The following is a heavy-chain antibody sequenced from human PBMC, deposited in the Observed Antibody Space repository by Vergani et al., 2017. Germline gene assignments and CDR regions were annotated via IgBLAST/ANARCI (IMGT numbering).Heavy chain of an antibody. CDR1: GGSISSGDYH. J-gene: IGHJ6*02. CDR2: IYYSGST. Sequence: QVQLQESGPGLVKPSQTLSLTCTVSGGSISSGDYHWSWICQPPGKGPALIGYIYYSGSTYYNPSLKSRVTISVDTSKNQFSLKLSSVTAADTAVYYCARASGSYPYYYGMDVWGQXP. V-gene: IGHV4-30-4*08. CDR3: ARASGSYPYYYGMDV. D-gene: IGHD1-26*01.